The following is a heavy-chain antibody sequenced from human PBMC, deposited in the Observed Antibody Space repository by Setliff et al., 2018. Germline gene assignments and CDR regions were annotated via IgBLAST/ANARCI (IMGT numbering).Heavy chain of an antibody. CDR1: GYRLIEVS. Sequence: ASVKVSCKVSGYRLIEVSMHWVRQAPGKGLEWMGGFDPEDEETIYAQKFQGRVTMTDDTSTDTAYMELSSLRSEDTAVYYCAKNGFGVVALGVNNWFDPWGQGTLVTVSS. V-gene: IGHV1-24*01. CDR2: FDPEDEET. CDR3: AKNGFGVVALGVNNWFDP. J-gene: IGHJ5*02. D-gene: IGHD3-10*01.